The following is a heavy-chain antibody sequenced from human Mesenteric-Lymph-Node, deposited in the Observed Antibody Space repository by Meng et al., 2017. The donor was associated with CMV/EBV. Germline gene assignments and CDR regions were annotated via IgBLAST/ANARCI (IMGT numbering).Heavy chain of an antibody. CDR1: GGSVSSGSYY. CDR2: IYYSGST. CDR3: ATGLVASSYWHLDV. Sequence: SEILSLTCTVSGGSVSSGSYYWSWIRQPPGKGLEWIGYIYYSGSTNYNPSLKSRVTISVDTSKNQFSLKLSSVTAADTTVYYCATGLVASSYWHLDVWGRGTLVTVSS. V-gene: IGHV4-61*01. D-gene: IGHD3/OR15-3a*01. J-gene: IGHJ2*01.